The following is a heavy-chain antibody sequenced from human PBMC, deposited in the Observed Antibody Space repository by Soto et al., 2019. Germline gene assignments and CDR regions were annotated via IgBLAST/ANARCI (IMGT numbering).Heavy chain of an antibody. V-gene: IGHV3-49*03. J-gene: IGHJ6*02. D-gene: IGHD6-13*01. CDR1: GFTFGDYA. CDR3: TKYTYTSRYAYYGMDV. Sequence: PAGSLRLSCTTSGFTFGDYAMSWSRQAPGKGLEWVGVIRSKAYGGTTDYAASVKGRFTISRDDSKSIAYLQMNSLKSEDTGVYYCTKYTYTSRYAYYGMDVWGHGTTVTVSS. CDR2: IRSKAYGGTT.